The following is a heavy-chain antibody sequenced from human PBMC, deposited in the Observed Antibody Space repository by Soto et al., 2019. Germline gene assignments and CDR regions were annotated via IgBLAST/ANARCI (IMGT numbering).Heavy chain of an antibody. CDR3: ARDPGPYYDFWSGYYTRDYYYYGMDV. CDR1: GYTFTSYY. V-gene: IGHV1-46*01. Sequence: ASVKVSCKASGYTFTSYYMHWVRQAPGQGLEWMGIINPSGGSTSYAQKFQGRVTMTRDTSTSTVYMELSSLRSEDTAVYYCARDPGPYYDFWSGYYTRDYYYYGMDVWRQGTTVTVSS. J-gene: IGHJ6*02. D-gene: IGHD3-3*01. CDR2: INPSGGST.